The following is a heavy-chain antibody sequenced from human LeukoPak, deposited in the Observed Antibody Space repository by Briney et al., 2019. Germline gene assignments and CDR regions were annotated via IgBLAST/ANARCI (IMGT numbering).Heavy chain of an antibody. J-gene: IGHJ3*02. CDR1: GFTFDNYG. V-gene: IGHV3-20*01. CDR3: ARDRSYGSFDI. D-gene: IGHD5-18*01. Sequence: GGSLRLSCAASGFTFDNYGMNWVRQAPGKGLEWISGVTGNGGSTGYADSVKGRFTISRDNAKSSLYLQLNSLRAEDTALYHCARDRSYGSFDIWGQGTMVTVSS. CDR2: VTGNGGST.